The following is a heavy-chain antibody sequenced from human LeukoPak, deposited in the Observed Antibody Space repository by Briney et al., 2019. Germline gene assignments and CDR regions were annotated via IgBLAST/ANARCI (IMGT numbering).Heavy chain of an antibody. Sequence: SETLSLTCTVSGGSRSTYSWSWIRQPPGKGLEWIGYIYYSGSTYYNPSLKSRVTISVDTSKNQFSLKLSSVTAADTAVYYCARGTRVWFDPWGQGTLVTVSS. D-gene: IGHD4-17*01. CDR2: IYYSGST. CDR1: GGSRSTYS. CDR3: ARGTRVWFDP. V-gene: IGHV4-59*12. J-gene: IGHJ5*02.